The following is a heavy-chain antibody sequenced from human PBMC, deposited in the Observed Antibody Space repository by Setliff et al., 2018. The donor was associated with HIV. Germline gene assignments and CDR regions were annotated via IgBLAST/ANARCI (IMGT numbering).Heavy chain of an antibody. V-gene: IGHV4-30-4*08. Sequence: TLSLTCTVSGGSISSAYYYWSWIRQPPGKGLEWIGYISYSGSTYYNPSLKSRVTISVDTSKNQFSLKLSSVTAADTAVYYCVHSYDILTGPIDYWGQGTLVTVSS. J-gene: IGHJ4*02. CDR2: ISYSGST. D-gene: IGHD3-9*01. CDR3: VHSYDILTGPIDY. CDR1: GGSISSAYYY.